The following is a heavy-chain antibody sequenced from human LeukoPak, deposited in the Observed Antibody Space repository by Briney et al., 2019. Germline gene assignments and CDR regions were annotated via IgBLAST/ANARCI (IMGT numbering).Heavy chain of an antibody. CDR2: IRSSGSNI. D-gene: IGHD6-19*01. CDR3: ARDSIAVAGTEFDF. J-gene: IGHJ4*02. V-gene: IGHV3-11*01. CDR1: GFTFRDYY. Sequence: GGSLRLSCAASGFTFRDYYMSWIRQAPGKGLEWVSYIRSSGSNIYYADSVKGRFTISRDNAKNSLYLQMNSLRAEDTAVYYCARDSIAVAGTEFDFWGQGTLVTVSS.